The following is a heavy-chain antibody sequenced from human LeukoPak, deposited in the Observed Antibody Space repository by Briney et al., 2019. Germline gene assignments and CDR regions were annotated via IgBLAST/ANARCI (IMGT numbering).Heavy chain of an antibody. CDR1: GYTFTSYD. CDR3: ARAPLSGSYYRGRAFDI. CDR2: MNPNSGNT. Sequence: ASVKVSCKASGYTFTSYDINWVRQATGQGLEWMGWMNPNSGNTGYAQKFQGRVTITRNTSISTAYMELSSLRSEDTAVYYCARAPLSGSYYRGRAFDIWGQGTMVTVSS. V-gene: IGHV1-8*03. D-gene: IGHD1-26*01. J-gene: IGHJ3*02.